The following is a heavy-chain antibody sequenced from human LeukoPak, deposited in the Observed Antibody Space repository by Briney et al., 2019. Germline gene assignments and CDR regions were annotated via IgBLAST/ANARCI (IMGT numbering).Heavy chain of an antibody. Sequence: PGGSLRLSCAASGFTFSSYWMSWVRQAPGKGLEWVANIKQDGSDKYYVDSVKGRFTISRDNAKNSVYLQMNSLRAEDTALYYCARAVAENWFDPWGQETLVTVSS. CDR2: IKQDGSDK. D-gene: IGHD6-19*01. V-gene: IGHV3-7*01. J-gene: IGHJ5*02. CDR3: ARAVAENWFDP. CDR1: GFTFSSYW.